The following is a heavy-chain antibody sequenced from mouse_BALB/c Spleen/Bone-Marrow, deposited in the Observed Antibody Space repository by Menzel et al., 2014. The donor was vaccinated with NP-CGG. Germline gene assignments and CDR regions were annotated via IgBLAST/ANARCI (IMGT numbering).Heavy chain of an antibody. D-gene: IGHD3-1*01. Sequence: EVKVVESGGGLVKPGGSLKLSCAASGFTFSYYAMFWVRQSPEKSLEWVAEISSGGSYTYYPDTVTGRLTISRDNAKNTLYLEMSSLRSEDTAMYYCARDSSGYFDYWGQGTTLTVSS. CDR1: GFTFSYYA. J-gene: IGHJ2*01. CDR3: ARDSSGYFDY. CDR2: ISSGGSYT. V-gene: IGHV5-9-4*01.